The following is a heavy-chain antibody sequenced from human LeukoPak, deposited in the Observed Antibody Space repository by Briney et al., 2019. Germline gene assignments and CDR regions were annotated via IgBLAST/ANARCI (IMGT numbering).Heavy chain of an antibody. CDR2: ISGSGGST. CDR3: AKGDYSNYFDY. J-gene: IGHJ4*02. Sequence: GGSLRLSCAASGFTFSSSAMSWVRQAPGKGLEWVSAISGSGGSTYYADSVKGRFTVSRDNSKNTLYLQMNSLRAEDTAVYYCAKGDYSNYFDYWGQGTLVTVSS. D-gene: IGHD4-11*01. V-gene: IGHV3-23*01. CDR1: GFTFSSSA.